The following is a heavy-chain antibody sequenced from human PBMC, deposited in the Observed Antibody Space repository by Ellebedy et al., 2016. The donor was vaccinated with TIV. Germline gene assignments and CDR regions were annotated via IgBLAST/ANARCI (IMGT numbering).Heavy chain of an antibody. J-gene: IGHJ2*01. CDR2: IGTAGDT. Sequence: PGGSLRLSCAASGFTFRSYDMHWVRQATGKGLEWVSAIGTAGDTYYPRSVKGRFTISRENAKNSLYLQMNSLRAEDTAVYYCAKDAFRGYFDLWGRGTLVTVSS. CDR3: AKDAFRGYFDL. CDR1: GFTFRSYD. V-gene: IGHV3-13*01.